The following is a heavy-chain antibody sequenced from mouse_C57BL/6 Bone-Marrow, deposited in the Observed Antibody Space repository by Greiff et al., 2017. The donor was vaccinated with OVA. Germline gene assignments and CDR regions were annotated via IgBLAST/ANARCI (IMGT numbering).Heavy chain of an antibody. CDR3: ARSYDGYPPFAY. CDR1: GYTFTSYG. J-gene: IGHJ3*01. Sequence: VKLQESGAELARPGASVKLSCKASGYTFTSYGISWVKQRTGQGLEWIGEIYPRSGNTYYNEKFKGKATLTADKSSSTAYMELRSLTSEDSAVYFCARSYDGYPPFAYWGQGTLVTVSA. D-gene: IGHD2-3*01. CDR2: IYPRSGNT. V-gene: IGHV1-81*01.